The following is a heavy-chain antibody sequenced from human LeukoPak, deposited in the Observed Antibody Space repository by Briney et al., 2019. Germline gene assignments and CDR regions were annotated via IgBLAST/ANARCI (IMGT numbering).Heavy chain of an antibody. J-gene: IGHJ6*02. V-gene: IGHV4-30-2*01. D-gene: IGHD3-10*01. CDR1: GGSISSGGYS. CDR2: IYHSGST. CDR3: ARAFYGSGSYDV. Sequence: SETLSLTCAVSGGSISSGGYSWSWIRQPPGKGLEWIGYIYHSGSTYYNPSLKSRVTISVDRSKNQFSLKLSSVTAADTAVYYCARAFYGSGSYDVWGQGTTVTVSS.